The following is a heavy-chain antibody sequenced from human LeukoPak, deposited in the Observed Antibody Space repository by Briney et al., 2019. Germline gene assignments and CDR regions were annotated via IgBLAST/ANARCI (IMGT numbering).Heavy chain of an antibody. V-gene: IGHV4-4*07. CDR3: AREVVVVAATQGLNWFDP. CDR2: IYTSGST. Sequence: WETLSLTCTVSGGSISSYYWSWIRQPAGKGLEWIGRIYTSGSTNYNPSLKSRVTMSVDTSKNQFSLKLSSVTAADTAVYYCAREVVVVAATQGLNWFDPWGQGTLVTVSS. D-gene: IGHD2-15*01. J-gene: IGHJ5*02. CDR1: GGSISSYY.